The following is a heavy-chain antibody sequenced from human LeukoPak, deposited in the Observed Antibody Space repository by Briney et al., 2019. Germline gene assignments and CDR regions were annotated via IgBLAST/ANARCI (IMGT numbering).Heavy chain of an antibody. CDR2: IYYSGST. Sequence: SETLSLTCTVSGGSISSSSYYWGWIRQPPGKGLEWIGSIYYSGSTYYNPSLKSRVTMSVDTYKNQFSLKLTSVTGEGTAVYYWARDWENYYGSGSFDYWGQGTLVTVSS. CDR3: ARDWENYYGSGSFDY. J-gene: IGHJ4*02. D-gene: IGHD3-10*01. V-gene: IGHV4-39*07. CDR1: GGSISSSSYY.